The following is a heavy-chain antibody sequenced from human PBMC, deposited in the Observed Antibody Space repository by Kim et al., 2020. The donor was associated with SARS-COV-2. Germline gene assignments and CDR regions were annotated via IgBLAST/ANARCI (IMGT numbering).Heavy chain of an antibody. J-gene: IGHJ6*02. Sequence: SVKVSCKASGFTFTSSAMQWVRQARGQRLEWIGWIVVGSGNTNYAQKFQERVTITRDMSTSTAYMELSSLRSEDTAVYYCAAYLLYGSGSPTFYYYYYGMDVWGQGTTVTVSS. V-gene: IGHV1-58*02. CDR2: IVVGSGNT. CDR3: AAYLLYGSGSPTFYYYYYGMDV. CDR1: GFTFTSSA. D-gene: IGHD3-10*01.